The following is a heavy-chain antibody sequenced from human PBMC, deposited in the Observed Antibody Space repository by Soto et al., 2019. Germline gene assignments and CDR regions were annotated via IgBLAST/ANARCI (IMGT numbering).Heavy chain of an antibody. D-gene: IGHD4-17*01. J-gene: IGHJ3*02. V-gene: IGHV4-30-2*01. CDR3: ARGSWATTVISFDI. CDR1: GGSISSGGYS. CDR2: IYHSGST. Sequence: SETLSLTCAVSGGSISSGGYSWSWIRQPPGKGLEWIGYIYHSGSTYYNPSLKSRVTISVDRSKNQFSLKLSSVTAADTAVYYCARGSWATTVISFDIWGQGTMVTVSS.